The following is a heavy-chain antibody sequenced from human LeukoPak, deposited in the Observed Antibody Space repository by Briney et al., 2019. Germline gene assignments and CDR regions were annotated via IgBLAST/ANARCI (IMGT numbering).Heavy chain of an antibody. CDR2: ISSSGSTI. D-gene: IGHD1-26*01. V-gene: IGHV3-11*01. CDR1: GFTFSDYY. CDR3: AKGLGSGSYYSKYYFDY. J-gene: IGHJ4*02. Sequence: GGSLRLSCAASGFTFSDYYMSWIRQAPGKGLEWVSYISSSGSTIYYADSVKGRFTISRDNAKNSLYLQMNSLRAEDTAVYFCAKGLGSGSYYSKYYFDYWGQGTLVTVSS.